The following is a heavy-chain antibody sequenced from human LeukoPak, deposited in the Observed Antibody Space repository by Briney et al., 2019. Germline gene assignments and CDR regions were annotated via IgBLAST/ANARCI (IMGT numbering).Heavy chain of an antibody. V-gene: IGHV1-69*13. CDR3: ARGSGGAPRFDP. Sequence: GASVKVSCKASGYTFTGYYMHWVRQAPGQGLEWMGGIIPIFGTANYAQKFQGRVTITADESTSTAYMELSSLRSEDTAVYYCARGSGGAPRFDPWGQGTLVTVSS. D-gene: IGHD2-21*01. J-gene: IGHJ5*02. CDR2: IIPIFGTA. CDR1: GYTFTGYY.